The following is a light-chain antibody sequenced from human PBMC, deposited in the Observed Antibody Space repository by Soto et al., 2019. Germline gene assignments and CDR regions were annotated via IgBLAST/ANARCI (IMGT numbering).Light chain of an antibody. CDR2: EVS. J-gene: IGLJ2*01. Sequence: QSALIQPASVSGSPGQSITISCTGTSSDLGGYNYVSWYQQHPGKAPKVMIYEVSNRPSGVSNRFSGSKSGNTASLTISGLQAEDEADYYCSSYTSSSTLVFGGGTKLTVL. CDR3: SSYTSSSTLV. V-gene: IGLV2-14*01. CDR1: SSDLGGYNY.